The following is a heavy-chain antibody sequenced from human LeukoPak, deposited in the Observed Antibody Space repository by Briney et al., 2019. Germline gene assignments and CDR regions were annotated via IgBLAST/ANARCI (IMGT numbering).Heavy chain of an antibody. Sequence: SETLSLTGTVSGGSISSSSYYWGWIRQPPGKGLEWIGSIYYSGSTYYNPSLKSRVTISVDTSKNQFSLKLSSVTAADTAVYYCARCLGDIVVVPAAIRTYYYYYYYMDVWGKGTTVTVSS. CDR3: ARCLGDIVVVPAAIRTYYYYYYYMDV. CDR2: IYYSGST. V-gene: IGHV4-39*01. CDR1: GGSISSSSYY. D-gene: IGHD2-2*02. J-gene: IGHJ6*03.